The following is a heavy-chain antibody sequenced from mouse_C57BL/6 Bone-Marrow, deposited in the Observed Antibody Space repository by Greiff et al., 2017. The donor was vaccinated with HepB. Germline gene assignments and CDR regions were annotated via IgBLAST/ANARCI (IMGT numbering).Heavy chain of an antibody. CDR1: GYTFTDYS. CDR3: ARKENYYGSRSFDY. J-gene: IGHJ2*01. D-gene: IGHD1-1*01. CDR2: INPNNGGT. Sequence: VQLQQSGPELVKPGASVKIPCKASGYTFTDYSMDWVKQSHGKSLEWIGDINPNNGGTIYNQKFKGKATLTVDKSSSTAYMELRSLTSEDTAVYYCARKENYYGSRSFDYWGQGTTLTVSS. V-gene: IGHV1-18*01.